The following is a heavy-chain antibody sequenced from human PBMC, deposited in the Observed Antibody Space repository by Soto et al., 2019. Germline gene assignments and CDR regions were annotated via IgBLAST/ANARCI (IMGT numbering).Heavy chain of an antibody. CDR3: ARQIHDSDTGPNFQYYFDS. CDR2: IDPSDSQT. V-gene: IGHV5-10-1*01. Sequence: GESLKISCKGSGYSFAGYWITWVRQKPGKGLEWMGRIDPSDSQTYYSPSFRGHVTISVTKSITTVFLQWSSLRASDTAMYYCARQIHDSDTGPNFQYYFDSWGQGTPVTVSS. CDR1: GYSFAGYW. D-gene: IGHD5-18*01. J-gene: IGHJ4*02.